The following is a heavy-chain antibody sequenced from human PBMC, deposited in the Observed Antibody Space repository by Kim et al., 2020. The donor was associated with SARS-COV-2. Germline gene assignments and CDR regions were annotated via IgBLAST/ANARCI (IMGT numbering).Heavy chain of an antibody. CDR1: GFSLSTSGVG. D-gene: IGHD3-22*01. CDR3: AHSRIRRANMIVVADILFDY. V-gene: IGHV2-5*02. J-gene: IGHJ4*02. Sequence: SGPTLVNPTQTLTLTCTFSGFSLSTSGVGVGWIRQPPGKALEWLALIYWDDDKRYSPSLKSRLTITKDTSKNQVDLTMTNMDPVDTATYYCAHSRIRRANMIVVADILFDYWGQGTLVTVSS. CDR2: IYWDDDK.